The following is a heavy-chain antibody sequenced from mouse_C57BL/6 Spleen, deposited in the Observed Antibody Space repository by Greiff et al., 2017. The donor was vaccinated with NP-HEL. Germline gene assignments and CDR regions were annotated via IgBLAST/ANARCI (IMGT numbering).Heavy chain of an antibody. CDR2: INPNNGGT. V-gene: IGHV1-18*01. J-gene: IGHJ1*03. D-gene: IGHD1-1*01. CDR1: GYTFTDYN. Sequence: VQLQQSGPELVKPGASVKIPCKASGYTFTDYNMDWVKQSHGKSLEWIGDINPNNGGTIYNQKFKGKATLTVDKSSSTAYMELRSLTSEDTAVYYCVRRTVDWYFDVWGTGTTVTVSS. CDR3: VRRTVDWYFDV.